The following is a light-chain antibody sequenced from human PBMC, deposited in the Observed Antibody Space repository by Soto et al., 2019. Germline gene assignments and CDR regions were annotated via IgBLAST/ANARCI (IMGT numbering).Light chain of an antibody. J-gene: IGLJ2*01. CDR2: STN. V-gene: IGLV8-61*01. CDR3: VLYMGSGIPV. Sequence: QAVVTQEPSFSVSPGGTVTLTCGLSSGSVSTSYYPSWYQQTPGQAPRTLIYSTNTRSSGVPDRFSGSILGNKAALTITGAQADDESDYYCVLYMGSGIPVFGGGTKATVL. CDR1: SGSVSTSYY.